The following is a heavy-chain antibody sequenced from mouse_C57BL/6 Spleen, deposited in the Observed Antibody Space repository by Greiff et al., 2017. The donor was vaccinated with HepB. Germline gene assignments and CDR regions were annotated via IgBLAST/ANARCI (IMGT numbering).Heavy chain of an antibody. CDR3: TSYDYDDVAY. D-gene: IGHD2-4*01. J-gene: IGHJ3*01. CDR1: GYTFTDYE. V-gene: IGHV1-15*01. Sequence: VQLQQSGAELVRPGASVTLSCKASGYTFTDYEMHWVKQTPVHGLEWIGAIDPETGGTAYNQKFKGKAILTADKSSSTAYMERRSLTSEDSAVYYCTSYDYDDVAYWGQGTLVTVSA. CDR2: IDPETGGT.